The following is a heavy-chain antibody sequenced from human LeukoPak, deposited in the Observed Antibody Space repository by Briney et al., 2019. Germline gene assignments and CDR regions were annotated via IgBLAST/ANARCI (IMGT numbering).Heavy chain of an antibody. CDR3: AKSVAYSSGWFDY. V-gene: IGHV3-23*01. J-gene: IGHJ4*02. D-gene: IGHD6-19*01. CDR1: GFSFSYYA. CDR2: IGYRGGSI. Sequence: GGSLRLSCAASGFSFSYYAMSWVRQAPGKGLEWVSIIGYRGGSIYYGNSVKGRFTISRDNSKNTLYLQMNSLRAEDTAVYYCAKSVAYSSGWFDYWGQGTLVTVSS.